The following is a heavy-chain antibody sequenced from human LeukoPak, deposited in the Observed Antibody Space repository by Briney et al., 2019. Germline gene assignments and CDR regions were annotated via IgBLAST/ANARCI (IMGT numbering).Heavy chain of an antibody. Sequence: GGSLRLSCAASGFTFSSYAMTWVRQAPGKGLEWVSGISRSGDGTYYADSVKGRFTISRDNSKNTLYLHMNTLRAEDTAVYYCAKSYCIGGPCYSNFDYWGQGTLVTVSS. D-gene: IGHD2-15*01. CDR3: AKSYCIGGPCYSNFDY. J-gene: IGHJ4*02. V-gene: IGHV3-23*01. CDR1: GFTFSSYA. CDR2: ISRSGDGT.